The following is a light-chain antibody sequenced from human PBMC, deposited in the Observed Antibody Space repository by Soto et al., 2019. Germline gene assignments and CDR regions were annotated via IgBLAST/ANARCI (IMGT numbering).Light chain of an antibody. CDR1: QDISNY. Sequence: IQLTQSPSPLSASVGDRVTITCQASQDISNYLNWYQQKPGKAPKLLIYDASNLETGVPSRFSGSGSGTDFTFTISSLQPEDIATYYCQQYDNLPLTFGGGTKVDIK. J-gene: IGKJ4*01. CDR3: QQYDNLPLT. CDR2: DAS. V-gene: IGKV1-33*01.